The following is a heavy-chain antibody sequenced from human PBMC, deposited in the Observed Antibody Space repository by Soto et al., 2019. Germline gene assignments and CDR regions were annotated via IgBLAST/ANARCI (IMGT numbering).Heavy chain of an antibody. D-gene: IGHD2-2*01. CDR2: IYNSGPT. J-gene: IGHJ6*02. CDR1: GGSISSYY. CDR3: ASVRCHSSSCYGYEYDGMDV. Sequence: QVQLQESGPGLVKPSETLSLTCTVSGGSISSYYWTWVRQAPGKGLEWIGYIYNSGPTYYNPSLKIRVPIAVATSKNEFSLKLSSVAAADTAVYYCASVRCHSSSCYGYEYDGMDVWGQGTTVTFSS. V-gene: IGHV4-59*03.